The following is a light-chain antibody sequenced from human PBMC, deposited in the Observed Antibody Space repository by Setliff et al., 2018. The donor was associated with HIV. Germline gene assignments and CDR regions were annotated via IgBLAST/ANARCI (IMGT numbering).Light chain of an antibody. Sequence: QSVLTQPASVSGSPGQSITISCTGTTSDVGGYNNVSWYQQHPGNAPKLIIYEVRNRPSGVSNRFSGSKSGNTASLTISGLQAEDEADYYCSSYAITNTLPFGSGTKVTVL. V-gene: IGLV2-14*01. CDR2: EVR. J-gene: IGLJ1*01. CDR3: SSYAITNTLP. CDR1: TSDVGGYNN.